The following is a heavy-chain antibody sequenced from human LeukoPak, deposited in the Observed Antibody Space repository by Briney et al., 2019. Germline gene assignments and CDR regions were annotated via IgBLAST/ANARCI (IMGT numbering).Heavy chain of an antibody. V-gene: IGHV3-48*04. D-gene: IGHD5-24*01. J-gene: IGHJ4*02. CDR1: GFTFSSYS. CDR3: ARDRDGYGVGDFDY. Sequence: GGSLRLSCAASGFTFSSYSMNWVRQAPGKGLEWVSYISSSGSTIYYADSVKGRFTISRDNAKNSLYLQMNSLRAEDTAVYYCARDRDGYGVGDFDYWGQGTLVTVSS. CDR2: ISSSGSTI.